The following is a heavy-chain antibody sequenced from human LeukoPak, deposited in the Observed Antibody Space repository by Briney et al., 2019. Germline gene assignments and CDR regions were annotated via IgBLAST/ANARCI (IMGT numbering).Heavy chain of an antibody. CDR1: GGSISSSSYY. Sequence: SETLSLTCTVSGGSISSSSYYWGWIRQPPGKGLEWIGSIYYSGSTYYNPSLKSRVTISVDTSKNQFSLKLSSVTAADTAVYYCARQRLGAYNWFDPWGQGTLVTVSS. CDR3: ARQRLGAYNWFDP. J-gene: IGHJ5*02. CDR2: IYYSGST. D-gene: IGHD3-16*01. V-gene: IGHV4-39*01.